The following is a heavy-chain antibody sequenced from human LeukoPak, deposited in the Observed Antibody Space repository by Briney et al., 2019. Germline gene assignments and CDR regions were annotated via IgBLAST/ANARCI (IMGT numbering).Heavy chain of an antibody. J-gene: IGHJ4*02. CDR2: INPDSGAT. Sequence: ASVKVSCKTSGYTFSDYDVHWVRQAPGQGFERMGWINPDSGATNYAQKFQGRVTMTRDTSISTAYMELSRLRSDDTAVYYCARDFTGGYFDYWGQGTLVTVSS. CDR3: ARDFTGGYFDY. D-gene: IGHD2-8*02. V-gene: IGHV1-2*02. CDR1: GYTFSDYD.